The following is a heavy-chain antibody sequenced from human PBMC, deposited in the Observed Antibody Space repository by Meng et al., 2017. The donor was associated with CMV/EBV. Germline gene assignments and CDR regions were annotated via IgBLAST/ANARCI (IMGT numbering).Heavy chain of an antibody. V-gene: IGHV3-23*01. CDR2: ISGSGGST. CDR3: AKGRVPDYSVVASFDP. Sequence: GESLKISCAASGLTFGSYAMSWVRQAPGKGLEWVSAISGSGGSTYYADSGKGRFAISRDNSKNTLYLQMNSLRADDTAVYYCAKGRVPDYSVVASFDPWGQGTLVTVSS. CDR1: GLTFGSYA. D-gene: IGHD4-11*01. J-gene: IGHJ5*02.